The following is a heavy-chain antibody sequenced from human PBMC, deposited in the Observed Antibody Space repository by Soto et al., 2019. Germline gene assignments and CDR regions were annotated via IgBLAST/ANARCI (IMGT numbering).Heavy chain of an antibody. J-gene: IGHJ5*02. CDR1: GFTFGDYA. D-gene: IGHD3-10*01. CDR3: TRDRYYGSGSYWFDP. CDR2: IRSKAYGGTT. V-gene: IGHV3-49*03. Sequence: GGSLRLSCPASGFTFGDYAMSWFRQAPGKGLEWVGFIRSKAYGGTTEYAASVKGRFIISRDDSKSIAYLQMNSLKTEDTAVYYCTRDRYYGSGSYWFDPWGQGTLVTVSS.